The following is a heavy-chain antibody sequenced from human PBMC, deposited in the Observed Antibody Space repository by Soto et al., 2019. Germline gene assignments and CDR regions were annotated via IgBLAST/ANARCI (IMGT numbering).Heavy chain of an antibody. V-gene: IGHV1-46*01. J-gene: IGHJ4*02. CDR2: INPRGGST. D-gene: IGHD3-22*01. Sequence: ASVKVSCKASGYTFTSYYMHWVRQAPGQGLEWMGIINPRGGSTSYAQKFQGRVTMTRDTSTSTVYMELSSLRSDDTAVYYCARDAYYYDSSGYLNFDCWGQGTLVTVS. CDR1: GYTFTSYY. CDR3: ARDAYYYDSSGYLNFDC.